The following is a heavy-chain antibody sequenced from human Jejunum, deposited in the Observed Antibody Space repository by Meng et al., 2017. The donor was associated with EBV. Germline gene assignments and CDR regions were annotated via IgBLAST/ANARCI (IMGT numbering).Heavy chain of an antibody. CDR2: VNPSPVDT. Sequence: QMHLVQSGAEVKKPGASVKISCKTSGYTCTNYYMHWVRQAPGQGLEWVGMVNPSPVDTNYARKFQGRVTMTSDTSTSTVHMELNSLKSDDTAVYYCARGLDSSTPGTDWGQGTLVTVFS. V-gene: IGHV1-46*01. D-gene: IGHD6-13*01. CDR3: ARGLDSSTPGTD. CDR1: GYTCTNYY. J-gene: IGHJ4*02.